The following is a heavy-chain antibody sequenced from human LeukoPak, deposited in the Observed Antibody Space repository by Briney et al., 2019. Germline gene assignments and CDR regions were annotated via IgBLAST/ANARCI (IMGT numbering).Heavy chain of an antibody. CDR1: GLTFSIYW. CDR2: INSDGSST. Sequence: PGGSLRLSGVCFGLTFSIYWMDSVGQAPGKGLVWVSRINSDGSSTSYADSVKGRFTISRDNAKNTLYLQMNSLRAEDTAVYYCARAGSGWYNFYYYGMDVWGQGTTVTVSS. D-gene: IGHD6-19*01. J-gene: IGHJ6*02. V-gene: IGHV3-74*01. CDR3: ARAGSGWYNFYYYGMDV.